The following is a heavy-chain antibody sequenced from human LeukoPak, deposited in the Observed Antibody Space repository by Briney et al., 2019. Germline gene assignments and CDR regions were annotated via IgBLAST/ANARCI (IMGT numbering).Heavy chain of an antibody. J-gene: IGHJ5*02. V-gene: IGHV4-39*01. Sequence: SETLSLTCTVSSGSIGSSSNYWGWIRQAPGKGLDWIGNVYYSGSTFYNPSLKSRVTISVDTSKNQFSLKLRSVTAAGTAIYYCARASFNVVFGNWFDPWGQGTLVTVSS. CDR2: VYYSGST. CDR3: ARASFNVVFGNWFDP. CDR1: SGSIGSSSNY. D-gene: IGHD2-8*01.